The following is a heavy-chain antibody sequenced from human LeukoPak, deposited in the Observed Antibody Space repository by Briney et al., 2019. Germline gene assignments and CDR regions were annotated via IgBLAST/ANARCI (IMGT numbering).Heavy chain of an antibody. CDR1: GDSISSYY. J-gene: IGHJ6*02. CDR2: ISYSGTT. D-gene: IGHD3-22*01. V-gene: IGHV4-59*01. CDR3: ARGGASSGHYSYYGMDV. Sequence: SETLSLICTVSGDSISSYYWSWIRQPPGKGLEWIGYISYSGTTNYNPSLKSRVTISADTSKNQFSLKLRSVTAADTAMYFCARGGASSGHYSYYGMDVWGQGTTVTVSS.